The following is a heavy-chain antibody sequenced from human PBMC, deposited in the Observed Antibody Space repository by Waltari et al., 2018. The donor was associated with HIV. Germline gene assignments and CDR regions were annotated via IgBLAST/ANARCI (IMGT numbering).Heavy chain of an antibody. CDR1: GYTFTGHY. V-gene: IGHV1-2*06. J-gene: IGHJ4*02. Sequence: QVQLVQSGAEVKKPGASVTVACQAYGYTFTGHYIPWVRQAPGQGHEWMVRINPNSGGTNDAQKLQGRVTMTRDTSISTAYRELSRLRSDDTAVYYCARVDRDVQIGYWGQGTLVTVSS. CDR3: ARVDRDVQIGY. CDR2: INPNSGGT. D-gene: IGHD2-2*03.